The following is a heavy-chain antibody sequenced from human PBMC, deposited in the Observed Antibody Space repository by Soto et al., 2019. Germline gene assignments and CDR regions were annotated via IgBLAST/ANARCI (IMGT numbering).Heavy chain of an antibody. Sequence: QVHLVQSGGCVVQPGGSLRLSCAASGFTFSSYGMHWVRQAPGKGLEWVAVIWYDGSKIYYADSVKCRFTISRDNSKSILYLQMNSLRAEETAVYYCARRLEQHQLWFGMDVWGKWSPVTVSP. CDR1: GFTFSSYG. J-gene: IGHJ6*04. CDR2: IWYDGSKI. CDR3: ARRLEQHQLWFGMDV. D-gene: IGHD3-22*01. V-gene: IGHV3-33*01.